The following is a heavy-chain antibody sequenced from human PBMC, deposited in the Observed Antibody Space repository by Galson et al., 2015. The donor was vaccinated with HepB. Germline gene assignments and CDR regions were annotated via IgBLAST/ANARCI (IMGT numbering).Heavy chain of an antibody. Sequence: LVKPTQTLTLTCTFSGFSLSTSGVGVGWIRQPPGKALEWLALIYWNDDKRYSPSLKSRLTITKDTSKNQVVLTMTNMDPVDTATYYCAHRRFGGSCPLGDAFDIWGQGTMVTVSS. CDR1: GFSLSTSGVG. CDR2: IYWNDDK. J-gene: IGHJ3*02. V-gene: IGHV2-5*01. D-gene: IGHD2-15*01. CDR3: AHRRFGGSCPLGDAFDI.